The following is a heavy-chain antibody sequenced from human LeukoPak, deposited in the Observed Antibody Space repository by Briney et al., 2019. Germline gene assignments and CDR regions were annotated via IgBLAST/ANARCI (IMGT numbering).Heavy chain of an antibody. CDR1: GGTFSTYA. Sequence: GASVKVSCKASGGTFSTYAISWVRQAPGQGLEWMGGIIPIFGTANYAQKFQGRVTITTDESTSTAYMELSSLRSEDTAVYYCARSITRYNWFDPWGQGTLVTVSS. V-gene: IGHV1-69*05. CDR3: ARSITRYNWFDP. J-gene: IGHJ5*02. D-gene: IGHD3-3*02. CDR2: IIPIFGTA.